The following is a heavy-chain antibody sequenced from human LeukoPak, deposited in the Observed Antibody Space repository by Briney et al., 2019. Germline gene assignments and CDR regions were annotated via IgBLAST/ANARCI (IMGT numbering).Heavy chain of an antibody. Sequence: SETLSLTCTVSGGSISSYYWSWIRQPPGKGLEWIGYIYYSGSTKYNPSLESRATMSVDTSKNQFSLKLSSVTAADTAVYFCAGTGYDSSGYAPDYWGQGTLVTVSS. CDR2: IYYSGST. J-gene: IGHJ4*02. V-gene: IGHV4-59*08. D-gene: IGHD3-22*01. CDR1: GGSISSYY. CDR3: AGTGYDSSGYAPDY.